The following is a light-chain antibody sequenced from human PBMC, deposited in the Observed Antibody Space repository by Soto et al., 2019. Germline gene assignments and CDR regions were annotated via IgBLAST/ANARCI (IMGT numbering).Light chain of an antibody. V-gene: IGKV1-9*01. J-gene: IGKJ2*01. CDR2: SAS. CDR1: QDIRRY. Sequence: DVQLTQSPSFLSASVGDRVTITCRASQDIRRYLAWYQQEAGKAPKLLIFSASTLQSGVPSRISGSGSGTEFTLTISSLQPEDVGTYYCQQLNNHPRTFGRGTKLEIK. CDR3: QQLNNHPRT.